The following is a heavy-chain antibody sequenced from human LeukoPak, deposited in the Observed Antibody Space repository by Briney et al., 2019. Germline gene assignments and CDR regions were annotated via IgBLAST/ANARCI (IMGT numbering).Heavy chain of an antibody. CDR1: GGSISSYY. Sequence: PWETLSLTCTLSGGSISSYYGSWLRQPPGRGREWIGYIYYSGSTKYNPSLKSRITISVDKSKNQFSLKLSSVTAADTAVYYCARDQSAAYFQHWGQGTLVTVSS. CDR3: ARDQSAAYFQH. CDR2: IYYSGST. J-gene: IGHJ1*01. V-gene: IGHV4-59*01. D-gene: IGHD2-15*01.